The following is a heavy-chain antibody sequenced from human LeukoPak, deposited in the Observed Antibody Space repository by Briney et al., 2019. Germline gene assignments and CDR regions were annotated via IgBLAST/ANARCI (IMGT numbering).Heavy chain of an antibody. CDR1: GGTFSSYA. CDR2: IIPIFGIA. D-gene: IGHD4-17*01. V-gene: IGHV1-69*04. J-gene: IGHJ5*02. CDR3: ARDPVTTRFDP. Sequence: GASVKVSCKASGGTFSSYAISWVRQAPRQGLEWMGRIIPIFGIANYAQKFQGRVTITADKSTSTAYMELSSLRSEDTAVYYCARDPVTTRFDPWGQGTLVTVSS.